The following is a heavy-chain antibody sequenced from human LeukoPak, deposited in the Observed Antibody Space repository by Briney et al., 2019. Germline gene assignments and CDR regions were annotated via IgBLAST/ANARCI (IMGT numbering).Heavy chain of an antibody. V-gene: IGHV4-59*01. D-gene: IGHD2-15*01. CDR3: ARVRCSGGSCYLFDY. Sequence: SETLSLTCTVSGGFISSYYWSWIRQPPGKGLEWIGYIYYSGSTNYNPSLKSRVTISVDTSKNQFSLKLSSVTAADTAVYYCARVRCSGGSCYLFDYWGQGTLVTVSS. J-gene: IGHJ4*02. CDR1: GGFISSYY. CDR2: IYYSGST.